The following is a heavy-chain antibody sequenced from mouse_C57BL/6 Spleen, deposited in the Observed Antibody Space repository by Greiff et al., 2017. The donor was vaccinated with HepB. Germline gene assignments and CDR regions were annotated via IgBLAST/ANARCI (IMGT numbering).Heavy chain of an antibody. Sequence: DVMLVESGGGLVQPGGSLSLSCAASGFTFTDYYMSWVRQPPGKALEWLGFIRNKANGYTTEYSASVKGRFTISRDNSQSILYLQMNALRAEDSATYYCARYNTTGGRYVDVWGTGTTVTVSS. CDR3: ARYNTTGGRYVDV. CDR2: IRNKANGYTT. J-gene: IGHJ1*03. D-gene: IGHD1-1*01. V-gene: IGHV7-3*01. CDR1: GFTFTDYY.